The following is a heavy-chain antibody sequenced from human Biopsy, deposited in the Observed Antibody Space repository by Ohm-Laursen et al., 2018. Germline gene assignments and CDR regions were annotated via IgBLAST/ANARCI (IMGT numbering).Heavy chain of an antibody. J-gene: IGHJ2*01. CDR2: IYPGGST. V-gene: IGHV4-4*07. CDR3: ASAGYNPDWNFDL. D-gene: IGHD5-24*01. Sequence: TLSLTCTVSDGSISGYYWSWIRQPAGKGLEWIGRIYPGGSTNYNPSLKSRVTMSVDTSKKKLSLRLSSVTAADTAVYYCASAGYNPDWNFDLWGRGTRVTVSS. CDR1: DGSISGYY.